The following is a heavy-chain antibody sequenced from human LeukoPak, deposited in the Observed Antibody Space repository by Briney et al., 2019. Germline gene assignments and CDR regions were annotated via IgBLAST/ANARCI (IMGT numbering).Heavy chain of an antibody. CDR1: GYTFTGYY. CDR3: ATYYDYVWGTSKPAFDI. D-gene: IGHD3-16*01. Sequence: ASVKDSRKLSGYTFTGYYMHSVQQAPGKGVEWMGVVDPEDGETIYAEKFQGRVTITADTSTDTAYMELSSLRSEDTAVYYCATYYDYVWGTSKPAFDIWGQGTMVTVSS. CDR2: VDPEDGET. J-gene: IGHJ3*02. V-gene: IGHV1-69-2*01.